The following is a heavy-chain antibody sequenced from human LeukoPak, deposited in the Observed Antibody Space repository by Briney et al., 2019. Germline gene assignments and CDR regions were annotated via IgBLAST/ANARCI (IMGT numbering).Heavy chain of an antibody. Sequence: GGSLRLSCAASGFTFSSYWMHWVRQGPGKGLVWVSRINTDGSRTTYADSVKGRFTISRDNAKNTLYLQMNSLRAEDTAVYYCAREPGSSPDFNYWGQGTLVTVSS. CDR1: GFTFSSYW. CDR3: AREPGSSPDFNY. CDR2: INTDGSRT. V-gene: IGHV3-74*01. J-gene: IGHJ4*02. D-gene: IGHD6-6*01.